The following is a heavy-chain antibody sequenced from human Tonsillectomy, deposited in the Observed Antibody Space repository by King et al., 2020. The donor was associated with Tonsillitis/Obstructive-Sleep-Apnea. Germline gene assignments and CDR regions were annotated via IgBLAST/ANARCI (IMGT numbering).Heavy chain of an antibody. Sequence: VQLVQSGGGLVQPGGSLKLSCAASGFTFSGSAIHWVRQASGKGLEWVGRIRDKANSYATTYTASVKGRFNIPRDDSKNTAYLQMNILKSEDTAMYYCTTTVRDDLFYCWGQGTLVSVSS. V-gene: IGHV3-73*01. CDR1: GFTFSGSA. CDR2: IRDKANSYAT. CDR3: TTTVRDDLFYC. D-gene: IGHD4-17*01. J-gene: IGHJ4*02.